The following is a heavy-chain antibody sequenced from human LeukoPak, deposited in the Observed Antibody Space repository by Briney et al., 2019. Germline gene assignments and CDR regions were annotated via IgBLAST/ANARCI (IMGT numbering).Heavy chain of an antibody. CDR1: GGSFSGYY. V-gene: IGHV4-34*01. J-gene: IGHJ4*02. Sequence: SETLSLTCAVYGGSFSGYYWSWIRQPPGKGLEWIGEINHSGSTDYNPSLKSRVTISVDTSKNQLSLKLSSVTAADTVVYYCARSLTGHSSGWYRAFDYWGQGTLVTVSS. CDR2: INHSGST. D-gene: IGHD6-19*01. CDR3: ARSLTGHSSGWYRAFDY.